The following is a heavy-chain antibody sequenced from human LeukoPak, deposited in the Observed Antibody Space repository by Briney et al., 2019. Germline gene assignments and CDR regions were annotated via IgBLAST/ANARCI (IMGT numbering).Heavy chain of an antibody. D-gene: IGHD2-2*01. Sequence: PSETLSLTCTVSGGSIDSYYWSWIRQPPGKGLEWIGYVYYTGSTEYHPSLKSRVTISLDTSKNQFSLKLTSVTAADTAVYYCARVYQSAEYYFDYWGQGNLVSVSS. CDR2: VYYTGST. J-gene: IGHJ4*02. CDR3: ARVYQSAEYYFDY. CDR1: GGSIDSYY. V-gene: IGHV4-59*01.